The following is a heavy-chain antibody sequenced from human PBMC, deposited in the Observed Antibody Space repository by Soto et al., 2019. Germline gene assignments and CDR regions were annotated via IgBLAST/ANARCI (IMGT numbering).Heavy chain of an antibody. V-gene: IGHV3-23*01. Sequence: PGGSLRLSCAASGFTFSSYAMSWVRQAPGKGLEWVSAISGSGGSTYYADSVKGRFTISRDNSKNTLYLQMNSLRAEDTAVYYCAKGSYYYDSSGPRAFDIWGQGTMVTVSS. CDR2: ISGSGGST. CDR3: AKGSYYYDSSGPRAFDI. CDR1: GFTFSSYA. D-gene: IGHD3-22*01. J-gene: IGHJ3*02.